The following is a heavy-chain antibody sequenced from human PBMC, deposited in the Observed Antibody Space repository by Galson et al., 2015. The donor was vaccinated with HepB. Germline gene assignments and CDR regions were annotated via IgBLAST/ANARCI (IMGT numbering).Heavy chain of an antibody. CDR1: GFTVRSEY. CDR2: LYSDGTT. J-gene: IGHJ4*02. V-gene: IGHV3-53*01. Sequence: FLRLSCAASGFTVRSEYMSWVRQAPGMGLEWLSVLYSDGTTYNADSVRGRFTISRDNSKNTLYLQINRLRVEDTATYYCARMRRDGFEFWGQGTSVTVSS. D-gene: IGHD2-8*01. CDR3: ARMRRDGFEF.